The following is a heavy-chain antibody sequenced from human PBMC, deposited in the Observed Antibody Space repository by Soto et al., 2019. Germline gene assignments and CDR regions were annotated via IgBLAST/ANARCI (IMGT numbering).Heavy chain of an antibody. CDR2: IIPVSGTA. D-gene: IGHD2-15*01. CDR3: ATVDRSVALVGWFAP. J-gene: IGHJ5*02. Sequence: QVNLVQSGAEVKKPGSSVKVSCKLSGGTFSSYVIIWVRQAPGQGLEWMGGIIPVSGTANYAQKFQGRVTISAHAANNNAYRELSSLRFDDTAVYYCATVDRSVALVGWFAPWGQGTLVTVSS. CDR1: GGTFSSYV. V-gene: IGHV1-69*01.